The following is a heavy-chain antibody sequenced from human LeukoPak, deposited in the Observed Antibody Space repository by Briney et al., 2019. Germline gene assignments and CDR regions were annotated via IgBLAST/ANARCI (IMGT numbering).Heavy chain of an antibody. CDR1: GGSISSNSYY. V-gene: IGHV4-39*07. D-gene: IGHD3-3*02. CDR3: ARVGFLEWLFDP. J-gene: IGHJ5*02. Sequence: SETLSLTCTVSGGSISSNSYYWGWIRQPPGKGLEWIGSIYYSGSTYYNPSLKSRVTISVDTSKNQFSLKLSSVTAADTAVYYCARVGFLEWLFDPWGQGTLVTVSS. CDR2: IYYSGST.